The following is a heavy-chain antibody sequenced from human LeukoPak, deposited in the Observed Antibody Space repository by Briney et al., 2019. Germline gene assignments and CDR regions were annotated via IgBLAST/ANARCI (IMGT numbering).Heavy chain of an antibody. CDR2: LSYDGSDK. J-gene: IGHJ4*02. CDR3: ARQYISGQWYFDY. D-gene: IGHD5-18*01. CDR1: RFIFSSYA. Sequence: PGGSLRLSCAASRFIFSSYAMHWVRQAPGKGLEWVAVLSYDGSDKYYADSVKGRFTISRDNSKNTLYLQMNSLIPEDTAVYYCARQYISGQWYFDYWGQGTLVTVSS. V-gene: IGHV3-30*04.